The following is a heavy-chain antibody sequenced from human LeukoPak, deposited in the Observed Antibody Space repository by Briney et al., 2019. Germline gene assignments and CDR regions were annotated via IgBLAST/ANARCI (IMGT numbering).Heavy chain of an antibody. D-gene: IGHD3-10*01. CDR3: ARPIWFGAGYYYYGMDV. J-gene: IGHJ6*02. CDR1: GFTVSSNY. Sequence: GGSLRLSCAASGFTVSSNYMSWVRQAPGKGLEWVSVIYSGGSTYYADSVKGRFTISRDNSKNTLYLQMNSLRAEDTAVYYCARPIWFGAGYYYYGMDVRGQGTTVTVSS. V-gene: IGHV3-66*04. CDR2: IYSGGST.